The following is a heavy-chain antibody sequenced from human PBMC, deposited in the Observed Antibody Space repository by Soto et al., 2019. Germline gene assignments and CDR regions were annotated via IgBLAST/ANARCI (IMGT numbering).Heavy chain of an antibody. D-gene: IGHD5-18*01. Sequence: ASVKVSCKASGYTFTSYAMHWVRQAPGQRLEWMGWINAGNGNTKYSQKFQGRVTITRDTSASTAYMELSSLRSEDTAVYYCARVEGGAMAGHFDYWGQGTLVTAPQ. CDR3: ARVEGGAMAGHFDY. CDR1: GYTFTSYA. J-gene: IGHJ4*02. CDR2: INAGNGNT. V-gene: IGHV1-3*01.